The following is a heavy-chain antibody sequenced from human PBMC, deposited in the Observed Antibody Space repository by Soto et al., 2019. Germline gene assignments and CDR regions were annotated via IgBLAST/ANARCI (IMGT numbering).Heavy chain of an antibody. V-gene: IGHV3-21*01. CDR1: GFTFSSYS. Sequence: LRLSCAASGFTFSSYSMNWVRQAPGKGLEWVSSISSSSSYIYYADSVKGRFTISRDNAKNSLYLQMNSLRAEDTAVYYCAKLVLEWLLPYGMDVWGQGTTVTVSS. CDR2: ISSSSSYI. D-gene: IGHD3-3*01. J-gene: IGHJ6*02. CDR3: AKLVLEWLLPYGMDV.